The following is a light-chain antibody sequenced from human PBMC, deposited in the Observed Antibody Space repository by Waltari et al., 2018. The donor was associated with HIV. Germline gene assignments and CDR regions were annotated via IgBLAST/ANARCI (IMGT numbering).Light chain of an antibody. CDR2: LNTNGSL. Sequence: QLVLTQSPSASASLGASIKPTCTLNIDHRSYAIAWHQQHPGKGPRYLLRLNTNGSLTKGDGIPDRFSGSSSGAERSLTISNLQSEDEADYYCQAWGTGIRGVFGGGTKLTVL. V-gene: IGLV4-69*01. CDR1: IDHRSYA. J-gene: IGLJ3*02. CDR3: QAWGTGIRGV.